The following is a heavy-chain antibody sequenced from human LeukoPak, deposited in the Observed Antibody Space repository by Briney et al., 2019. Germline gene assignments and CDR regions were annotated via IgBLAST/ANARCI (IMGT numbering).Heavy chain of an antibody. CDR1: GFTLSTNA. D-gene: IGHD3-3*01. Sequence: GGSLRLSCLTSGFTLSTNAMSWVRKAPGKGLEWISGISGSGASTYYADSVKGRFTISRDNSKNTLLLQMNSLRAEDTAPYYCAKSVAIYFYYGLDVWGQGTTVTVSS. CDR3: AKSVAIYFYYGLDV. J-gene: IGHJ6*02. V-gene: IGHV3-23*01. CDR2: ISGSGAST.